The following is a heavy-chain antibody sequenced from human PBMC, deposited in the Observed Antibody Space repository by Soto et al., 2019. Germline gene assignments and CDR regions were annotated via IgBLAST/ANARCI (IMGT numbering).Heavy chain of an antibody. CDR3: ARGGGGYGPYYYYGVDV. Sequence: AGGSLRLSCAASRFTFSDYYMSWIRQAPGKGLEWVSSISSSSSYTNYADSVKGRYTTSRDNAKNSLYLQMNSLRAEDTAVYYCARGGGGYGPYYYYGVDVWGQGTTVTVSS. D-gene: IGHD1-26*01. CDR1: RFTFSDYY. CDR2: ISSSSSYT. J-gene: IGHJ6*02. V-gene: IGHV3-11*06.